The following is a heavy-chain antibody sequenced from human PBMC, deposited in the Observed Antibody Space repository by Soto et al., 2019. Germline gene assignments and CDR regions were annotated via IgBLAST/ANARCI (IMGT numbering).Heavy chain of an antibody. CDR2: LFYRGTT. Sequence: QVQLQESDPGLVKPSQTLSLTCTVSGASISSAAYSWIWIRQHPGKGLEWIGYLFYRGTTSYIPSLKSQVNMSLDTSQTRFSLKWTSLTAADTAVYHCARDASSNWNYFDYGGQGILVAVSS. D-gene: IGHD6-13*01. V-gene: IGHV4-31*01. CDR3: ARDASSNWNYFDY. CDR1: GASISSAAYS. J-gene: IGHJ4*02.